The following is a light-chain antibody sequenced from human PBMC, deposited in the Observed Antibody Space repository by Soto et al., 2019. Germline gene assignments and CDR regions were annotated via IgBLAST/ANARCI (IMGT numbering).Light chain of an antibody. CDR3: QQSFNLPRT. CDR2: AAS. J-gene: IGKJ1*01. Sequence: DIQMTQSPSSLSASVGETITITCRASQSISSSLNWFQHSPGQPPKLLLFAASNLHAGVPPRLSGSGSGTSFSLTIRSLQPEDFATYYCQQSFNLPRTFGPGTRVEFK. CDR1: QSISSS. V-gene: IGKV1-39*01.